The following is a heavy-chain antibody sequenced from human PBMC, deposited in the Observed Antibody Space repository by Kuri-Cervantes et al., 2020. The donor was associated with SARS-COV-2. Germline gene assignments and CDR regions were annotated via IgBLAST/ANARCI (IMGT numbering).Heavy chain of an antibody. CDR2: IDPSDSYT. CDR3: ARRVGNYFDY. J-gene: IGHJ4*02. V-gene: IGHV5-10-1*01. D-gene: IGHD2-15*01. Sequence: GGSLRLSCKGSGYSFTSYWISWVRQMPGKGLEWMGRIDPSDSYTNYSPSFQGHVTISADKSISTAYLQWSSLKASDTAMYYCARRVGNYFDYWGQGTLVTVSS. CDR1: GYSFTSYW.